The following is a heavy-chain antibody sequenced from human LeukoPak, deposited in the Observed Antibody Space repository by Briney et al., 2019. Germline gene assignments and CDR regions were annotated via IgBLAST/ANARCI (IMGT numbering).Heavy chain of an antibody. CDR3: AKEGAGTTEYYFDY. J-gene: IGHJ4*02. V-gene: IGHV3-9*01. D-gene: IGHD1-1*01. Sequence: GGSLRLSCAASGFTFDDYAMHWVRHAPGKGLEWVSGISWNSGSIGYADSVKGRFTISRDNAKNSLYLQMNSLRAEDTALYYCAKEGAGTTEYYFDYWGQGTLVTVSS. CDR1: GFTFDDYA. CDR2: ISWNSGSI.